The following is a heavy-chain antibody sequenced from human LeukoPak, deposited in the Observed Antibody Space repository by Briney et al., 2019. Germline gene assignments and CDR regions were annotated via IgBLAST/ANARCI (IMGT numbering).Heavy chain of an antibody. V-gene: IGHV3-23*01. J-gene: IGHJ2*01. D-gene: IGHD3-22*01. CDR2: MSGSGTT. CDR3: ARPTNYYDNSGYFYVGGGDWFFDL. Sequence: GGSLRLSCAASGFSLSTNGMSWGRQAPGKGLEWVSSMSGSGTTYYVDSVKGRFSISRDDSNNTLFLQMNGLRAEDTAVYYCARPTNYYDNSGYFYVGGGDWFFDLWGRGTLVTVSS. CDR1: GFSLSTNG.